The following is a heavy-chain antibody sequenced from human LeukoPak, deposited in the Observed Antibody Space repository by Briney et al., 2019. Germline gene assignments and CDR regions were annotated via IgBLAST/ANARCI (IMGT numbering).Heavy chain of an antibody. CDR3: ASSTDYGDPFDY. V-gene: IGHV3-48*01. D-gene: IGHD4-17*01. CDR2: ISSSSSTI. CDR1: GFTFSSYS. Sequence: PGGSLRLSCAASGFTFSSYSMNWVRQAPGKGLEWVSSISSSSSTIYYADSVKGRFTISRDNAKNSLYLQMNSLRAEDTAVYYCASSTDYGDPFDYWGQGTLVTVSS. J-gene: IGHJ4*02.